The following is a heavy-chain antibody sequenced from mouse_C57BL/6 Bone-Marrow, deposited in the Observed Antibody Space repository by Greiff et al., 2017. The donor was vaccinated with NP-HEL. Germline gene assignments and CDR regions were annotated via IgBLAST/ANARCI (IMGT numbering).Heavy chain of an antibody. V-gene: IGHV5-6*02. CDR2: ISSGGSYT. Sequence: EVKLVESGGDLVKPGGSLKLSCAASGFTFSSYGMSWVRQTPDKRLEWVATISSGGSYTSYPDSVQGRFTISRDNAKNTLYLQMSSLKSEDTAMYYCARRDGYWGQGTTLTVSS. J-gene: IGHJ2*01. CDR1: GFTFSSYG. CDR3: ARRDGY.